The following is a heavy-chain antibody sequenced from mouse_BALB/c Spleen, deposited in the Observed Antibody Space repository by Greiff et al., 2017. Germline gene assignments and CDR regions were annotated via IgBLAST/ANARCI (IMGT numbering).Heavy chain of an antibody. CDR2: IWAGGST. J-gene: IGHJ3*01. CDR1: GFSLTSYG. CDR3: AREGYYGSRTWFAY. Sequence: VQLQQSGPGLVAPSQSLSITCTVSGFSLTSYGVHWVRQPPGKGLEWLGVIWAGGSTNYNSALMSRLSISKDNSNSQVFLKMNSLQTDDTAMYYCAREGYYGSRTWFAYWGQGTLVTVSA. V-gene: IGHV2-9*02. D-gene: IGHD1-1*01.